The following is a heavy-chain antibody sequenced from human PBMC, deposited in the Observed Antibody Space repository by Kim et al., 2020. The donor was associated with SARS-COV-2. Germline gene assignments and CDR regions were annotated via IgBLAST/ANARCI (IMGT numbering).Heavy chain of an antibody. J-gene: IGHJ5*02. CDR2: IYYSGST. V-gene: IGHV4-59*13. CDR3: ARGDDYGDYPVGNWFDP. D-gene: IGHD4-17*01. CDR1: GGSISSYY. Sequence: SETLSLTCTVSGGSISSYYWSWIRQPPGKGLEWIGYIYYSGSTNYNPSLKSRVTISVDTSKNQFSLKLSSVTAADTAVYYCARGDDYGDYPVGNWFDPWGQGTRAPVPS.